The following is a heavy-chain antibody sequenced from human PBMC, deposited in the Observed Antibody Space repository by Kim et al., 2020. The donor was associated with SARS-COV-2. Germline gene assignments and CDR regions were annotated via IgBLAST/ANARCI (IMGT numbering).Heavy chain of an antibody. J-gene: IGHJ4*02. Sequence: GGSLRLSCAASGFTFSSYAMHWVRQAPGKGLEWVAVISYDGSNKYYADSVKGRFTISRDNSKNTLYLQMNSLRAEDTAVYYCARDALPGMIVATYFDYWGQGTLVTVSS. V-gene: IGHV3-30*04. CDR3: ARDALPGMIVATYFDY. D-gene: IGHD3-22*01. CDR2: ISYDGSNK. CDR1: GFTFSSYA.